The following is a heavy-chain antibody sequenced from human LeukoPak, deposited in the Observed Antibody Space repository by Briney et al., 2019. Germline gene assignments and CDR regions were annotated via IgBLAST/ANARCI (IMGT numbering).Heavy chain of an antibody. CDR1: GVSVGSGDYF. D-gene: IGHD1-26*01. CDR2: IYFSGST. Sequence: SQTLSLTCTVSGVSVGSGDYFWSWIRQPPGKGLEWIGYIYFSGSTDSNPSLESRVTVSIDTSKNQFSLKLRSVTAADTAVYYCARDLSGSYYWRFDYWGQGTLVTVSS. V-gene: IGHV4-30-4*08. J-gene: IGHJ4*02. CDR3: ARDLSGSYYWRFDY.